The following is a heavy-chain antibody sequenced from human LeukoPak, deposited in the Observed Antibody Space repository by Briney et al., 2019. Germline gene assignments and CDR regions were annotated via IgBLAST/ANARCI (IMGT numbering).Heavy chain of an antibody. CDR2: INPNSGGT. CDR1: GYTFTGYY. CDR3: ARGMAAAGTVDGAFDI. D-gene: IGHD6-13*01. V-gene: IGHV1-2*06. J-gene: IGHJ3*02. Sequence: ASVKVSCKASGYTFTGYYMHWLRQAPGQGLEWMGRINPNSGGTNYAQKFQGRVTMTRDTSISTAYMELSRLRSDDTAVYYCARGMAAAGTVDGAFDIWGQGTMVTVSS.